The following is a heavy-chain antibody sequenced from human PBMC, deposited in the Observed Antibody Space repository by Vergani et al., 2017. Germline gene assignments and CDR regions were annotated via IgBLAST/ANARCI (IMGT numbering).Heavy chain of an antibody. CDR2: IKSKTDGGTT. Sequence: VQLVESGGGVVQPGRSLRLSCAASGFTFSNAWMSWVRQAPGKGLEWVGRIKSKTDGGTTDYAAPVKGRFTISRDDSKNTLYLQMNSLRAEDTAVYYCAKDRRITMVRGAMDVWGKGTTVTVSS. V-gene: IGHV3-15*01. CDR3: AKDRRITMVRGAMDV. CDR1: GFTFSNAW. D-gene: IGHD3-10*01. J-gene: IGHJ6*03.